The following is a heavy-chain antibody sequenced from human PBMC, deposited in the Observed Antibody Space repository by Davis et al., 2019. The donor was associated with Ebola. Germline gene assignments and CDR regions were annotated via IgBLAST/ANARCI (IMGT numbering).Heavy chain of an antibody. Sequence: PSETLSLTCTVSGGSVSSGSYYWSWIRQPPGKRLEWIGYISYSGSTDYRPSLKSRLTISVETSKNQFSLKLSSVTVADTAVYYCARRRSSSVIDYWGQGTLVTVSS. CDR2: ISYSGST. CDR3: ARRRSSSVIDY. D-gene: IGHD3-10*01. CDR1: GGSVSSGSYY. V-gene: IGHV4-61*01. J-gene: IGHJ4*02.